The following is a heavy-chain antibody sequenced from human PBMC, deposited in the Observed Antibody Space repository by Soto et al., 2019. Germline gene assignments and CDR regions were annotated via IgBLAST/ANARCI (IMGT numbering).Heavy chain of an antibody. CDR2: IYPGDSGT. CDR1: GYTFTSHW. D-gene: IGHD3-22*01. V-gene: IGHV5-51*01. CDR3: ARQRLWGTSGYYYFEN. Sequence: GESLKISCKGSGYTFTSHWIGWVRQMPGKGLEWMGIIYPGDSGTRYSPSFQGQVTITVDKSINTAYLQWSRLKASDTAIYYCARQRLWGTSGYYYFENWGQGTLVTVSS. J-gene: IGHJ4*02.